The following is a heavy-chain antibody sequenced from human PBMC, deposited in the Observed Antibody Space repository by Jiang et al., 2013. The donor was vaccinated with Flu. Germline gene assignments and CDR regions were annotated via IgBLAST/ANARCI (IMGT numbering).Heavy chain of an antibody. D-gene: IGHD2-8*01. Sequence: VQLVESGGGVVQPGRSLRLSCVASGFTFTRHGMHWVRQAPGKGLELVAVIGYDGSNIYHAGSVRGRFTISRDNARRTLYLQMNRLGVEDSAMYYCAKDRAYCSNGNCFLYGMDVWGQGTTVTVSS. CDR3: AKDRAYCSNGNCFLYGMDV. CDR2: IGYDGSNI. V-gene: IGHV3-33*06. J-gene: IGHJ6*02. CDR1: GFTFTRHG.